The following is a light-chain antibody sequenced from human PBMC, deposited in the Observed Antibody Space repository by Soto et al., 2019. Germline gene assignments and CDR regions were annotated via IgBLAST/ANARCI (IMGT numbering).Light chain of an antibody. J-gene: IGKJ1*01. CDR1: QSISTY. Sequence: DIQMTQSPPSLSASVGDTITITCRASQSISTYLDWYQVTPGKAPKVLIYAASTLQDGVPSRFSGSGSGTDFTLTINSLQPEDFATYYCQQYKSYWTFGQGTKVDIK. CDR2: AAS. V-gene: IGKV1-39*01. CDR3: QQYKSYWT.